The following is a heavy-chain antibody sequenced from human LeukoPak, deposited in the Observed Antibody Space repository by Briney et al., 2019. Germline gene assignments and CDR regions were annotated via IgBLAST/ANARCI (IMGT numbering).Heavy chain of an antibody. CDR3: AKPRQGSRDIIDY. J-gene: IGHJ4*02. CDR1: GFTFSSYA. D-gene: IGHD5-24*01. CDR2: ISGSAGST. Sequence: GGSLRLSCAASGFTFSSYAMSWVRQAPGKGLEWVSAISGSAGSTYYADSVKGRFTISRDNSKNTLYLQMNSLRAEDTAVYYCAKPRQGSRDIIDYWGQGTLVTVSS. V-gene: IGHV3-23*01.